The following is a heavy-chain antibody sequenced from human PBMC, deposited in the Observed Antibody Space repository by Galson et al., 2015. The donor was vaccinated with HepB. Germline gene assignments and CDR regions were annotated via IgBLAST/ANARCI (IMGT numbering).Heavy chain of an antibody. J-gene: IGHJ5*02. CDR2: MFLRNSDS. D-gene: IGHD6-19*01. Sequence: QSGAEVKKPGESLTISCKASGYRFTNYWIGWVRQMPGKGLEWMGIMFLRNSDSRYSPSFRGHVTITADKSINTAYLQWSSLEASDTAIYYCTLALDGTFWCDPWGQGTLVTVSS. V-gene: IGHV5-51*03. CDR3: TLALDGTFWCDP. CDR1: GYRFTNYW.